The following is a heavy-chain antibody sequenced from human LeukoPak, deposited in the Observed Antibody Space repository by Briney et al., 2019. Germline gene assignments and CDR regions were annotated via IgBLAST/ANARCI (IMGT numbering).Heavy chain of an antibody. V-gene: IGHV4-39*01. D-gene: IGHD1-26*01. CDR1: GGSVSRTNYY. Sequence: SETLSLTCTVSGGSVSRTNYYWVWIRQPPGKGLEWVGSVYLNGYTSYSPSLRSRVTISVDTSKNEFSLSLTSLTAADTAVYFCAKSGNYDHRYWYFDLWSPGTLVTVSS. CDR2: VYLNGYT. CDR3: AKSGNYDHRYWYFDL. J-gene: IGHJ2*01.